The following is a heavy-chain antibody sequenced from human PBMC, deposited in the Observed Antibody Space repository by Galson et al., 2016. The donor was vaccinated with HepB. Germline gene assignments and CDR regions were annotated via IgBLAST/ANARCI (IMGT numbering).Heavy chain of an antibody. Sequence: SVKVSCKASGYTFISYVIQWVRQAPGHRLEWMGWINAGNGNTKYSQKFQGRVIIDRDTSASTAYMELSCLRPEDTAIYYCARSPTGFCSRTKCYGFNYLDRWGQGTPVTVSS. D-gene: IGHD2-2*03. CDR1: GYTFISYV. V-gene: IGHV1-3*01. CDR3: ARSPTGFCSRTKCYGFNYLDR. CDR2: INAGNGNT. J-gene: IGHJ4*02.